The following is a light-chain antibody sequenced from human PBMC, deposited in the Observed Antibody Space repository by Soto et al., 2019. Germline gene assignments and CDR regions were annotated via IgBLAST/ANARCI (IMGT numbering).Light chain of an antibody. CDR1: QSVSSSY. J-gene: IGKJ3*01. V-gene: IGKV3-20*01. CDR2: VAS. Sequence: EIVLTQSPGTLSLSPGERATLSCSASQSVSSSYLAWYQQKPGQAPRLLIYVASSRATGIPDRFSGSGSGTDFTLTISRLEPEDFAVYYCQQYGSSPPITFGPGTKVDIK. CDR3: QQYGSSPPIT.